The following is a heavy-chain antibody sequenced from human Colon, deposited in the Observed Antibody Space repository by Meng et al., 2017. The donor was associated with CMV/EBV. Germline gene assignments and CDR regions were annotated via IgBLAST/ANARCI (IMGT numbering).Heavy chain of an antibody. Sequence: GESLKISCAASGFTFTNAWMSWVRQAPGKGLEWVANIKHDGGEKYYVDSVKGRFTISRDNAKNSVYLQLNSLSAEDTAMYYCARQYVVAVGPGAPRYYFDYWGQGALVTVSS. CDR1: GFTFTNAW. J-gene: IGHJ4*02. CDR2: IKHDGGEK. CDR3: ARQYVVAVGPGAPRYYFDY. V-gene: IGHV3-7*01. D-gene: IGHD2-21*01.